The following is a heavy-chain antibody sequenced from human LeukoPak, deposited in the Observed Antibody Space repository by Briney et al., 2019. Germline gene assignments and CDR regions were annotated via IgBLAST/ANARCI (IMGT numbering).Heavy chain of an antibody. Sequence: GGSLRLSCAASGFTFSSYAMSWVRQAPGKGLEWVSAISGSGGSTYYADSVKGRFTISRDNSKNTLYLQMNSLRAEDTAVYYCARKVGPHGAFDIWGQGTMVTVSS. D-gene: IGHD2-2*01. V-gene: IGHV3-23*01. J-gene: IGHJ3*02. CDR3: ARKVGPHGAFDI. CDR2: ISGSGGST. CDR1: GFTFSSYA.